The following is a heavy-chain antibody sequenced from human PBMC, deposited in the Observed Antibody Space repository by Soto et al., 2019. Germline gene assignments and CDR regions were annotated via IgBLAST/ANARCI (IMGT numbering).Heavy chain of an antibody. J-gene: IGHJ6*02. V-gene: IGHV3-74*01. Sequence: EVQLVESGGGLVQPGGSLRLSCAASGFTFSTYWMHWVRQPPGKGLVWVSRINNDGSNTAYADSVKGRFTISRDNAQSTLYRQMNSLRADDTAVYYCARDPLIGTTDYGLDVWGQGTTVSVSS. CDR1: GFTFSTYW. CDR3: ARDPLIGTTDYGLDV. CDR2: INNDGSNT. D-gene: IGHD1-7*01.